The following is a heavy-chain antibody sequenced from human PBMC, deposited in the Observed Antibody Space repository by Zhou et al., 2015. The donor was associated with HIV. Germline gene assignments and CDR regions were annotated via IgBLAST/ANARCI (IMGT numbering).Heavy chain of an antibody. Sequence: QVQLVQSGAEVKKPGSSVKVSCKASGGTFSSYVISWVRQAPGQGLEWMGGIIPIFGTANYAQNFQGRVTITADESTSTAYLELSSLTSEDTAVYYCARGAEKTARYGMDVWGQGTTVTVSS. J-gene: IGHJ6*02. CDR1: GGTFSSYV. V-gene: IGHV1-69*12. CDR2: IIPIFGTA. CDR3: ARGAEKTARYGMDV.